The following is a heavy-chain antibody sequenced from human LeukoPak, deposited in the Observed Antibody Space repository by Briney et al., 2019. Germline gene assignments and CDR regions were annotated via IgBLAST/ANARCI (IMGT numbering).Heavy chain of an antibody. D-gene: IGHD6-13*01. J-gene: IGHJ3*02. CDR2: IYPGDSDT. Sequence: GESLKISCQGSGYSFTTYWIAWVRQMPGKGLEWMGIIYPGDSDTRYSPSFQGQVTISADKSISTAYLQWSSLKASDTAMYYCARHPQQLPDAFDIWGQGTMVTVSS. CDR3: ARHPQQLPDAFDI. V-gene: IGHV5-51*01. CDR1: GYSFTTYW.